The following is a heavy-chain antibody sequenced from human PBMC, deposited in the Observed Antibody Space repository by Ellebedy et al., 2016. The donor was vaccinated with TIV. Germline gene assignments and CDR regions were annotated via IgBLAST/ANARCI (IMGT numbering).Heavy chain of an antibody. Sequence: SVKVSXKASRGTFSSYAISWVRQAPGQGLEWMGGIIPIFGTANYAQKFQGRVTITADESTSTAYMELSSLRSEDTAVYYCARYCSGGSCNPLDAFDIWGQGTMVTVSS. CDR3: ARYCSGGSCNPLDAFDI. J-gene: IGHJ3*02. CDR2: IIPIFGTA. CDR1: RGTFSSYA. V-gene: IGHV1-69*13. D-gene: IGHD2-15*01.